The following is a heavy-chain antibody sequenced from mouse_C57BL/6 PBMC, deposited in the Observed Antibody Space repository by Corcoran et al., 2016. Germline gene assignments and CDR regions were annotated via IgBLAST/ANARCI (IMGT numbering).Heavy chain of an antibody. Sequence: QVQLQQSGAELARPGASVKLSCKASGYTFTSYGISWVKQRTGQGLEWIGEIYPRSGNTYYNEKFKGKATLTADKSSSTAYMELRSLTSEDSVVYFCARFDYYGSSPYYFDYWGQGTTLTVSS. CDR2: IYPRSGNT. CDR1: GYTFTSYG. CDR3: ARFDYYGSSPYYFDY. J-gene: IGHJ2*01. V-gene: IGHV1-81*01. D-gene: IGHD1-1*01.